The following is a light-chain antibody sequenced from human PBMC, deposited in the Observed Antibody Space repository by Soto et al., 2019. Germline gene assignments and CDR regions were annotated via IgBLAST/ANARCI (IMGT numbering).Light chain of an antibody. CDR1: SSNIWAGYD. J-gene: IGLJ2*01. CDR3: QSYDSSLSAVV. CDR2: GNS. V-gene: IGLV1-40*01. Sequence: QSVLTQPPSVSGAPGQRVTISCTGSSSNIWAGYDVHWYQQLPGTAPKPLIYGNSNRPSGVPDRFSGSKSGTSASLAITGLQAEDEADYYCQSYDSSLSAVVFGGGTQLTVL.